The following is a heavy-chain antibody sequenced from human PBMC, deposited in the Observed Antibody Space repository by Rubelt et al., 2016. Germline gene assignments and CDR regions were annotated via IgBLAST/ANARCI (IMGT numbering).Heavy chain of an antibody. D-gene: IGHD3-10*01. CDR3: ARGRVLWFGATYYDYGMDV. CDR2: IYYSGST. V-gene: IGHV4-39*07. Sequence: QVQLQESGPGLVKPSETLSLMCTVSGGSISSSSYYWGWIRQPPGKGLEWIGSIYYSGSTYYNPSLKSRVTISVDTSKNQFSLKLGSVTAADTAVYYCARGRVLWFGATYYDYGMDVWGQGTTVTVSS. CDR1: GGSISSSSYY. J-gene: IGHJ6*02.